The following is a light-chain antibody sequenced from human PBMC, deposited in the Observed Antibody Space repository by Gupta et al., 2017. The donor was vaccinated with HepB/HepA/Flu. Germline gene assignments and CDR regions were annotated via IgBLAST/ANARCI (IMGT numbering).Light chain of an antibody. Sequence: DIQMTQSPTSLSASVGDRVTISCRASQGIGNELGWYQQKPGKAPKRLIYAADTLQSGVPSTISGSGSGTEFSLTISSLLPEDFATYYCRQHNDYALTFGDGTLMDIK. J-gene: IGKJ5*01. CDR2: AAD. CDR3: RQHNDYALT. CDR1: QGIGNE. V-gene: IGKV1-17*01.